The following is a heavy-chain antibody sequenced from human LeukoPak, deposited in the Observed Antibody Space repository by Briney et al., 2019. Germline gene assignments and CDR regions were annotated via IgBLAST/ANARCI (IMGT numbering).Heavy chain of an antibody. D-gene: IGHD6-19*01. Sequence: GGSLRLSCAASGFTFSNYAMHWVRQAPGKGLEWVAFISYAGSNKYYADSVKGRFTISRDNSKNTLYLQMNSLRAEDTAVYYCVRDLGYSSGWSFDYWGQGTLVTVSS. V-gene: IGHV3-30-3*01. J-gene: IGHJ4*02. CDR2: ISYAGSNK. CDR1: GFTFSNYA. CDR3: VRDLGYSSGWSFDY.